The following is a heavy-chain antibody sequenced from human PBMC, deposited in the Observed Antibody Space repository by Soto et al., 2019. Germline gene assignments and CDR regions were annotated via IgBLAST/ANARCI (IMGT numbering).Heavy chain of an antibody. CDR2: INAGNGNT. CDR3: ARLGGIVDTGTWIQ. V-gene: IGHV1-3*01. J-gene: IGHJ4*02. D-gene: IGHD1-26*01. Sequence: GASVKVSCKASGYTFTSYAMHWVRQAPGQRLEWMGWINAGNGNTKYSQKFQGRVTITRDTSASTAYMELSSLRSEDTAIYYCARLGGIVDTGTWIQWGQGTPVTVSS. CDR1: GYTFTSYA.